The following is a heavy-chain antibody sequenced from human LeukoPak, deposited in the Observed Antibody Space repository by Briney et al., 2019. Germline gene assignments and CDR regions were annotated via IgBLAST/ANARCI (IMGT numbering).Heavy chain of an antibody. CDR1: GFSFTDSS. CDR3: ARGGWDGYNPNDY. J-gene: IGHJ4*02. D-gene: IGHD5-24*01. V-gene: IGHV1-58*01. CDR2: IVVGSGNT. Sequence: SVRVSCKASGFSFTDSSVHWMRQARGQSPEWIGWIVVGSGNTNYAQKFQERVTITRDTSTSTAYMELSSLRPEDTAVYYCARGGWDGYNPNDYWGQGTLVTVSS.